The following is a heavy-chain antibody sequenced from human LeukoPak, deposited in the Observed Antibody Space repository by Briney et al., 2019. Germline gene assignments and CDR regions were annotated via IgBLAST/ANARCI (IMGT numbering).Heavy chain of an antibody. CDR3: ARFINYGDYFDY. D-gene: IGHD4-17*01. CDR1: GGSFSGYY. J-gene: IGHJ4*02. Sequence: SETLSLTCAVYGGSFSGYYWSWIRQPPGKGLEWIGRIYTSGSTNYNPSLKSRVTISVDTSKNQFSLKPSSVTAADTAVYYCARFINYGDYFDYWGQGTLVTVSS. V-gene: IGHV4-59*10. CDR2: IYTSGST.